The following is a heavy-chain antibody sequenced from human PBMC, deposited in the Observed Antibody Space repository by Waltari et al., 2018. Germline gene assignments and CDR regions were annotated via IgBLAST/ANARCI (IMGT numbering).Heavy chain of an antibody. Sequence: EVQLVESGGGLVQPGGSLRLSCAASGFTFSSYWMGWVRQAPGKGLEWLANINHGGSGKYFLGSVKGRFTISRDNAKNSVYLQMNSLTGEDTAVYYCATSLDAAGNDWGQGTLVTVSS. D-gene: IGHD5-18*01. CDR1: GFTFSSYW. V-gene: IGHV3-7*01. J-gene: IGHJ4*02. CDR2: INHGGSGK. CDR3: ATSLDAAGND.